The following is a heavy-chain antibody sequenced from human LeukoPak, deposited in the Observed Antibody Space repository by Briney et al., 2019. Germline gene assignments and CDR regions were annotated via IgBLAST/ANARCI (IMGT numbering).Heavy chain of an antibody. Sequence: GASVKVSCKASGGTFSSYAISWVRQAPGQGLEWMGRIIPILGIANYAQKFQGRVTITADKSTSTAYMELSSLRSEDTAVYYCARGDSDYGGNNDAFDIWGQGTMVTVSS. CDR3: ARGDSDYGGNNDAFDI. J-gene: IGHJ3*02. V-gene: IGHV1-69*04. CDR1: GGTFSSYA. D-gene: IGHD4-23*01. CDR2: IIPILGIA.